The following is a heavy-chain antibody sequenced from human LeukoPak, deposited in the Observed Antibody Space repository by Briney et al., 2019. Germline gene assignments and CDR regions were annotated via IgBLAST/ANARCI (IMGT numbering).Heavy chain of an antibody. Sequence: SVKVSCKASENTFTNYYMHWVRQAPGQGLEWLGIINPNGDRTNYAQTFQGRVTMTRDTSTTTVYMELSSLRSEDTAVYYCARDMSTRVTPISYAFDVWDQGTMVTVSS. J-gene: IGHJ3*01. D-gene: IGHD4-23*01. CDR2: INPNGDRT. CDR3: ARDMSTRVTPISYAFDV. CDR1: ENTFTNYY. V-gene: IGHV1-46*01.